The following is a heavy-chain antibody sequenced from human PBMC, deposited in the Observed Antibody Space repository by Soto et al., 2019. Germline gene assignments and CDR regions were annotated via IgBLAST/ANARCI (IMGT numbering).Heavy chain of an antibody. Sequence: QLHLVQSGAVVKKPGASVTVSCSASGYPVTAYYMHWVRQAPGRGLEWMGGINPATGAAKYTQTFQGRVTMARDPATNTVFMELSGPTSGETAGLFCSRGGGVGVAGSAAFDMWGQGTLVTVSS. J-gene: IGHJ3*02. CDR2: INPATGAA. CDR1: GYPVTAYY. D-gene: IGHD3-3*01. CDR3: SRGGGVGVAGSAAFDM. V-gene: IGHV1-2*02.